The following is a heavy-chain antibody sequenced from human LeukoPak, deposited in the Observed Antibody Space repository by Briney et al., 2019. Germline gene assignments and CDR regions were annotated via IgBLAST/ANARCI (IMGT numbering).Heavy chain of an antibody. J-gene: IGHJ6*04. V-gene: IGHV4-30-4*01. CDR2: IYYSGST. CDR3: AREGAGTDKAGMDV. CDR1: GGSISRGDYY. D-gene: IGHD1/OR15-1a*01. Sequence: SETLSLTRTVSGGSISRGDYYWSWIRQPPGKGLEWIGYIYYSGSTYYHPSLKSRVTISVDTSKNQFSLKLSSVTAADTAVYYCAREGAGTDKAGMDVWGKGTTVTVSS.